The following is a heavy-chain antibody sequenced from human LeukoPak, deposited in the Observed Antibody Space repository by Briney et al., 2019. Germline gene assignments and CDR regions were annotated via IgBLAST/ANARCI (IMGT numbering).Heavy chain of an antibody. Sequence: VASVKVSCKASGYTFTGYYMYWVRQAPGQGLEWMGRINPNSGGTNYAQKFQGRVTMTRDTSISTAYMELSRLRSDDSAVYYCARDGVEGLLWFGECMIDYWGQGTLVTISS. CDR2: INPNSGGT. CDR3: ARDGVEGLLWFGECMIDY. V-gene: IGHV1-2*06. D-gene: IGHD3-10*01. J-gene: IGHJ4*02. CDR1: GYTFTGYY.